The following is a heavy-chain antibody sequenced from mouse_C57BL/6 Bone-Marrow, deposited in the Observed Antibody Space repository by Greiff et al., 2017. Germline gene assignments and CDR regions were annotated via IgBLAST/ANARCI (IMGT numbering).Heavy chain of an antibody. CDR1: GYTFTEYT. CDR3: ARHEDLTTVVASFDY. V-gene: IGHV1-62-2*01. Sequence: VQRVESGAELVEPGASVKLSCKASGYTFTEYTIHWVKQRSGQGLEWIGWFYPGSGSIKYNEKFKDKATLTAYKSSSTVYMELSRLTSEDSAVYFCARHEDLTTVVASFDYWGQGTTLTVSS. D-gene: IGHD1-1*01. J-gene: IGHJ2*01. CDR2: FYPGSGSI.